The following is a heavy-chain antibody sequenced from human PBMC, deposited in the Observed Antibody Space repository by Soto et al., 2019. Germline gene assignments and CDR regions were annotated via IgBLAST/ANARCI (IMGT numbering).Heavy chain of an antibody. D-gene: IGHD4-17*01. J-gene: IGHJ5*02. CDR2: IYTSGGT. CDR3: ARDTNYGDYTNWFDP. V-gene: IGHV4-4*07. Sequence: SETLSVTCTVSGGSISIYYWSWIRQPAGKGLEWIGRIYTSGGTNYNPSLKSRVTMSVDTSKNQFSLKLSSVTAADTAVYYCARDTNYGDYTNWFDPWGQGTLVTVSS. CDR1: GGSISIYY.